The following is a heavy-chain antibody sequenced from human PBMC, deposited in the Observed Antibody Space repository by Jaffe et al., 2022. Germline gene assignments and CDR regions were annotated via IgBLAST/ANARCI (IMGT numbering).Heavy chain of an antibody. CDR3: ARGRGEYSSGWYYDYYYYYYMDV. Sequence: QVQLVQSGAEVKKPGASVKVSCKASGYTFTSYAMHWVRQAPGQRLEWMGWINAGNGNTKYSQKFQGRVTITRDTSASTAYMELSSLRSEDTAVYYCARGRGEYSSGWYYDYYYYYYMDVWGKGTTVTVSS. CDR1: GYTFTSYA. J-gene: IGHJ6*03. D-gene: IGHD6-19*01. CDR2: INAGNGNT. V-gene: IGHV1-3*01.